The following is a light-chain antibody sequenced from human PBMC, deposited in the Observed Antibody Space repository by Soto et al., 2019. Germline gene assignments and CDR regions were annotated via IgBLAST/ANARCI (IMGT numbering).Light chain of an antibody. J-gene: IGKJ3*01. CDR3: QQHGASIT. CDR2: DAS. Sequence: EIVLTQSPGTLSLSPGQRATLSCRASQRIDKNYLAWYQQKPGQAPRLLIFDASRRATGIPDRFSGSGSGTDFTLTISRLEPEDCAVYYCQQHGASITFGPGTKVDIK. CDR1: QRIDKNY. V-gene: IGKV3-20*01.